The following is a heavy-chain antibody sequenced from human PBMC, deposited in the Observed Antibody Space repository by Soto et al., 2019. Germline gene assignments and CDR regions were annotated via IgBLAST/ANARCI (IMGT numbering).Heavy chain of an antibody. CDR2: ISDNHIHT. Sequence: PGGSLRLSCTASGFTFSDYYMSWIRQAPGKGLEWIAYISDNHIHTTYADSLEGRFTISRDNAKNSVYLQMNSLRAEDTAVYYCARDLEDGITMVGGMDVWGQGTTVTSP. V-gene: IGHV3-11*06. CDR3: ARDLEDGITMVGGMDV. CDR1: GFTFSDYY. J-gene: IGHJ6*02. D-gene: IGHD3-10*01.